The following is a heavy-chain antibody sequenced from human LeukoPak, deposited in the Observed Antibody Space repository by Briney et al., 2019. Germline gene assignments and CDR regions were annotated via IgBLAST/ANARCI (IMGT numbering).Heavy chain of an antibody. CDR3: ARSDSSGWYSNYFDY. CDR2: ITYSGST. Sequence: SETLSLTCTVSGGSISNYFWSWIRQPPGKGLEWIGFITYSGSTDHNPSLKSRVTISVDASKNQFSLKLTSVTAADTAVYYCARSDSSGWYSNYFDYWGQGTLVTVSS. V-gene: IGHV4-59*01. CDR1: GGSISNYF. D-gene: IGHD6-19*01. J-gene: IGHJ4*02.